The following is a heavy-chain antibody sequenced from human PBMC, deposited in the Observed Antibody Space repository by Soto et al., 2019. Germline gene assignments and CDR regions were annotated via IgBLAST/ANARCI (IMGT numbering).Heavy chain of an antibody. Sequence: QVQLQESGPGLVKPSETLSLTCTVSGGSISSYYWSWIRQPPGKGLEGIAYIYYSGSTNYNPSLKSRVTISVDTSKNQFSLKLSSVTAADTAVYYCARGGDGDYGFDYWGQGTLVTVSS. J-gene: IGHJ4*02. CDR1: GGSISSYY. D-gene: IGHD4-17*01. V-gene: IGHV4-59*01. CDR2: IYYSGST. CDR3: ARGGDGDYGFDY.